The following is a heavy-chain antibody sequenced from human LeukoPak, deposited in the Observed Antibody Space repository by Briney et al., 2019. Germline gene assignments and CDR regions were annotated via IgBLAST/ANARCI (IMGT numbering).Heavy chain of an antibody. V-gene: IGHV3-7*01. CDR2: IDQGGSVR. J-gene: IGHJ4*02. D-gene: IGHD6-13*01. CDR1: GFSFSTYW. Sequence: GGSLRLSCAASGFSFSTYWMSWVRQTPEKGLEFVANIDQGGSVRNYMDSLKGRCTISRDDAKKSLYLEINSLRADDTAVYYCARDPESSSFDLWGRGALVTVSS. CDR3: ARDPESSSFDL.